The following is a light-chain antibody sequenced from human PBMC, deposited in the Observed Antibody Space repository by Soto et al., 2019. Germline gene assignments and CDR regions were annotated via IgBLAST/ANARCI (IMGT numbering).Light chain of an antibody. CDR3: QQYYSNPQT. CDR1: QSVLYSSNNKNY. V-gene: IGKV4-1*01. J-gene: IGKJ1*01. Sequence: DIVMTQSPDSLGVSLGERATISCKSSQSVLYSSNNKNYLAWYQQKPGQPPKLVIYWASIRETGVPDRFSGSWSGTDFTLDISSLQAEDVAVYYCQQYYSNPQTFGQGTKVEIK. CDR2: WAS.